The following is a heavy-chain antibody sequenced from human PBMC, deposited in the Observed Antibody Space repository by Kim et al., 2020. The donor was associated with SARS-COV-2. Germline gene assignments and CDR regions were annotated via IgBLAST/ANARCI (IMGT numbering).Heavy chain of an antibody. CDR2: T. Sequence: TQSADSVKGRFTISRDNSKTTLYLQMNSLRAEETAVYYCARDPDYGGNGGWGQGTLVTVSS. V-gene: IGHV3-53*01. D-gene: IGHD4-17*01. J-gene: IGHJ4*02. CDR3: ARDPDYGGNGG.